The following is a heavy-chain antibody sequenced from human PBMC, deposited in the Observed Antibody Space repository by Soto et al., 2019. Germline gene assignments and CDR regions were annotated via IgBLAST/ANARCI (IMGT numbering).Heavy chain of an antibody. Sequence: SETLSLTCTVSGGSISSGGYYWSWIRQHPGKGLEWIGYIYYSGSTYYNPSLKSRVTISVDTSKNQFSLKLSSVTAADTAVYYCARDALDYDSSGYPLYYFDYWGQGTLVTVSS. D-gene: IGHD3-22*01. V-gene: IGHV4-31*03. CDR2: IYYSGST. J-gene: IGHJ4*02. CDR1: GGSISSGGYY. CDR3: ARDALDYDSSGYPLYYFDY.